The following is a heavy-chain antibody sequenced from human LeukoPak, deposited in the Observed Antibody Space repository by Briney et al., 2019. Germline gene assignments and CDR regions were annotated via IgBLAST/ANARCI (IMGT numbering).Heavy chain of an antibody. J-gene: IGHJ6*03. CDR2: ISSSGSTI. Sequence: PGGSLRLSCAASGFTFSDYYMSWIRQAPGKGLEWVSYISSSGSTIYYADSVKGRFTISRDNAKNSLYLQMNSLRAEDTAVYYCARDGYDFYYYYYMDVWGKGTTVTVSS. D-gene: IGHD5-12*01. V-gene: IGHV3-11*04. CDR1: GFTFSDYY. CDR3: ARDGYDFYYYYYMDV.